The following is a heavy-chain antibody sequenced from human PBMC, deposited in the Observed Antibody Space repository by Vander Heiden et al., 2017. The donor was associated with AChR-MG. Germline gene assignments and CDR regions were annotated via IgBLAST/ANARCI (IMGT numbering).Heavy chain of an antibody. D-gene: IGHD6-19*01. CDR1: GFSFSSYA. CDR3: AKSVPNQGIAVAGPRGGGAFDI. Sequence: EVQLLESGGGLVQPGGLLRLPCAASGFSFSSYALNCVRQAPGQGLEWVSAIGGSGGSTYYADSVKGRFTIARDNSKNTLYLQMNSLRAEDTAVYYCAKSVPNQGIAVAGPRGGGAFDIWGQGTMVTVSS. J-gene: IGHJ3*02. V-gene: IGHV3-23*01. CDR2: IGGSGGST.